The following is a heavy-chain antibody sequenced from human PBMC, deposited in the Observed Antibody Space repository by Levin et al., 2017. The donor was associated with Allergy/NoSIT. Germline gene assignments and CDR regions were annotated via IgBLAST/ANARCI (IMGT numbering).Heavy chain of an antibody. Sequence: SETLSLTCAVYGGSFSDYYWNWIRQPPGKGLEWIGEINHSGRTNYNPSLRSRVTISVDTSKNQFSLKLSSVTAADTAVYYCARTNHHGNSWVATFDIWGQGTLVTVSS. CDR3: ARTNHHGNSWVATFDI. J-gene: IGHJ3*02. D-gene: IGHD4-23*01. V-gene: IGHV4-34*01. CDR2: INHSGRT. CDR1: GGSFSDYY.